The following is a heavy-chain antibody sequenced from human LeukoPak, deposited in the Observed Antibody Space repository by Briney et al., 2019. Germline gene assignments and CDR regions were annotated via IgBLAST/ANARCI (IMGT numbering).Heavy chain of an antibody. J-gene: IGHJ3*02. D-gene: IGHD5-18*01. CDR1: GFTFSNYW. V-gene: IGHV3-74*01. Sequence: GGSLRLSCAASGFTFSNYWMPWVRQVPGKGLVWVSRINIDGSSTNYADSVKGRFTMSRDNAKNTLYLQMNSLRAEDTGVYYCARGRSFGYGYKNAFDIWGQGTMVTVSS. CDR2: INIDGSST. CDR3: ARGRSFGYGYKNAFDI.